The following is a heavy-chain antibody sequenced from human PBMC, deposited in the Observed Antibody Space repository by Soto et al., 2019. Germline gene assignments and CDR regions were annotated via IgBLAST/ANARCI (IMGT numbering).Heavy chain of an antibody. V-gene: IGHV3-23*01. D-gene: IGHD6-19*01. Sequence: PGGSLRLSCAASGFTFSSYAMSWVRQAPGKGLEWVSAISGSGGSTYYADSVKGRFTISRDNSKNTLYLQMNSLRAEDTAVYYCAKPPIAVATTTFAPFDYWGQRTLVTVSS. J-gene: IGHJ4*02. CDR1: GFTFSSYA. CDR2: ISGSGGST. CDR3: AKPPIAVATTTFAPFDY.